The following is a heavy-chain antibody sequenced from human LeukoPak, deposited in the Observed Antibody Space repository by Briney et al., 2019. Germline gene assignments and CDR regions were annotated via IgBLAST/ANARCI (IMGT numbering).Heavy chain of an antibody. V-gene: IGHV5-51*01. J-gene: IGHJ3*02. CDR1: GYSFTNYW. CDR3: ATHRYSSSLGTAFDI. D-gene: IGHD6-13*01. CDR2: IYPGDSDT. Sequence: GESLKISCKGSGYSFTNYWIGWVRQMPGKGLEWMGIIYPGDSDTRYSPSFQGQVTISADKSISTAYLQWSSLKALDTAMYYCATHRYSSSLGTAFDIWGQGTTVTVSS.